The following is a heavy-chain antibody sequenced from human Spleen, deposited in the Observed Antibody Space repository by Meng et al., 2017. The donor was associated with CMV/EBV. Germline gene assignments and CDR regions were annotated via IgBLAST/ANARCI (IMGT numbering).Heavy chain of an antibody. V-gene: IGHV4-39*07. CDR1: GGSISSNSYN. CDR3: ARALYCSTTSCYRGSYYDLLTSRSLYNFYGMDV. CDR2: IYYRGST. J-gene: IGHJ6*02. Sequence: SETLSLTCNVSGGSISSNSYNWGWIRQPPGKGLEWIGSIYYRGSTQYNPSLKSRVTISIDTSKNQFSLKLSSVTAADTALYYCARALYCSTTSCYRGSYYDLLTSRSLYNFYGMDVWGQGATVTVSS. D-gene: IGHD2-2*01.